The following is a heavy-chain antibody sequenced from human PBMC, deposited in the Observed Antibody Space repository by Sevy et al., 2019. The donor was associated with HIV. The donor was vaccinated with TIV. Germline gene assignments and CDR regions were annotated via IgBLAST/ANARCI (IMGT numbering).Heavy chain of an antibody. D-gene: IGHD4-17*01. CDR2: IRSKAYGGTT. V-gene: IGHV3-49*04. CDR1: GFSFGDYA. CDR3: TAIHLISGDYQKVRYYYYGMDV. Sequence: GGSLRLSCTASGFSFGDYAMSWVRQAPGKGLEWVGFIRSKAYGGTTEYAASVKGRFTISRDDSKSIAYLQMNSLKTEDTAVYYCTAIHLISGDYQKVRYYYYGMDVWGQGTTVTVSS. J-gene: IGHJ6*02.